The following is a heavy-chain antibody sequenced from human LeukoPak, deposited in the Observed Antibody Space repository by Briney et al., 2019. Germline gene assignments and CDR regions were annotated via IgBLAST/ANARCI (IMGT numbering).Heavy chain of an antibody. D-gene: IGHD5-18*01. CDR2: INPNSGGT. J-gene: IGHJ6*02. CDR3: ASVSVDTAMAQLYYYYGMDV. CDR1: GYTFTGYY. Sequence: ASVKVSCKASGYTFTGYYMHWVRQAPGQGLEWMGWINPNSGGTNYAQKFQGRVTMTRDTSISTAYMELSRLRSDDTAVYCCASVSVDTAMAQLYYYYGMDVWGQGTTVTVSS. V-gene: IGHV1-2*02.